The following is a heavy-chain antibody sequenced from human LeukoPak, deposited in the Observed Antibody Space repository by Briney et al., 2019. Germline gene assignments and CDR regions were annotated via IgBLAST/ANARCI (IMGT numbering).Heavy chain of an antibody. CDR2: ISRSGSTK. CDR3: AKVLRYCSGGNCYSGGLGYMDV. Sequence: GGSLRLSCAASGFTFSDYNMRWIRQAPGKGLEWVSSISRSGSTKYYADSVKGRFTISRDNAKNSLFLQMNSLRAEDTAVYYCAKVLRYCSGGNCYSGGLGYMDVWGKGTTVTISS. V-gene: IGHV3-11*01. J-gene: IGHJ6*03. CDR1: GFTFSDYN. D-gene: IGHD2-15*01.